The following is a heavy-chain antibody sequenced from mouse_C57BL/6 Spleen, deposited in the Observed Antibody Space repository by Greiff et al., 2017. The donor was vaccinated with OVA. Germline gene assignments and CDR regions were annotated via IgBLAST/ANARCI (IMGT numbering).Heavy chain of an antibody. J-gene: IGHJ2*01. Sequence: DVMLVESGGDLVKPGGSLKLSCAASGFTFSSYGMSWVRQTPDKRLEWVATISSGGSYTYYPDSVKGRFTISRDNAKNTLYLQMSSLKSEDTAMYYCARPYDGYFYDFDYWGQGTTLTVSS. D-gene: IGHD2-3*01. CDR3: ARPYDGYFYDFDY. CDR2: ISSGGSYT. V-gene: IGHV5-6*02. CDR1: GFTFSSYG.